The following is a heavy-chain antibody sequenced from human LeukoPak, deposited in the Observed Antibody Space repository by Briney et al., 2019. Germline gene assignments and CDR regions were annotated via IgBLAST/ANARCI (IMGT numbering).Heavy chain of an antibody. CDR3: AKDPSLKYSSSWYENGY. D-gene: IGHD6-13*01. Sequence: PGRSLRLSCAASGYSFSSYGMQWVRQAPGKGLEWVAVIWYDGSKKYYADSVKGRFTISRDNSKNTLYLQMNSLRAEDTAVYYCAKDPSLKYSSSWYENGYWGQGTLVTVSS. CDR2: IWYDGSKK. J-gene: IGHJ4*02. CDR1: GYSFSSYG. V-gene: IGHV3-33*06.